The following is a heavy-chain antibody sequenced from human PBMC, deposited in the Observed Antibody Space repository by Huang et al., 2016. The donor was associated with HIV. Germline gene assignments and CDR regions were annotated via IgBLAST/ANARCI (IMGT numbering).Heavy chain of an antibody. CDR1: GFTVSSNY. J-gene: IGHJ5*02. CDR3: ARGMVRGVTLNWFDP. Sequence: EVQLVETGGGLIQPGGSLRLSCAASGFTVSSNYMRWVRQAPGEGLEWGSVIDSGGSTYDADSVKGRFTITRDKSKNTLYLQMNSLRAEDTAVYYCARGMVRGVTLNWFDPWGQGTLVTVSS. V-gene: IGHV3-53*02. CDR2: IDSGGST. D-gene: IGHD3-10*01.